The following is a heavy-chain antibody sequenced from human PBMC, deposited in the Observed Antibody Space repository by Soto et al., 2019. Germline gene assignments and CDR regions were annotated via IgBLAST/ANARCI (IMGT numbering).Heavy chain of an antibody. Sequence: QVQLVQSGAEVKKPGSSVKVSCTASGGTFSSYAISWVRQAPGQGLEWMGGIIPIFGTANYAQKFQGRVTITADESTSTAYMELSSLRSEDTAVYYCARGNGDSGSYSYEGPFDYWGQGTLVTVSS. V-gene: IGHV1-69*01. D-gene: IGHD1-26*01. J-gene: IGHJ4*02. CDR1: GGTFSSYA. CDR3: ARGNGDSGSYSYEGPFDY. CDR2: IIPIFGTA.